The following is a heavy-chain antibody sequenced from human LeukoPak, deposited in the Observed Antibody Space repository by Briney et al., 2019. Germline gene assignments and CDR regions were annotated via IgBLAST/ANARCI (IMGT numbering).Heavy chain of an antibody. Sequence: GASVKVSCKTSGYTFTSYGVSWVREAPGQRLEWMGWISTYNYNTNYAQKFRGRVTLTKDTSTSTVYMELRSLRSDDTAIYYCARQVDTTMALPDYWGQGTLVTFSS. D-gene: IGHD5-18*01. V-gene: IGHV1-18*01. CDR1: GYTFTSYG. CDR2: ISTYNYNT. CDR3: ARQVDTTMALPDY. J-gene: IGHJ4*02.